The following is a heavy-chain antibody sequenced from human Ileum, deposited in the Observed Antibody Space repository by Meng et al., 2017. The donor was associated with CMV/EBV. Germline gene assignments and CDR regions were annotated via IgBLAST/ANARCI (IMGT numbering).Heavy chain of an antibody. CDR2: INHSGST. CDR1: GGSFSGYY. V-gene: IGHV4-34*01. J-gene: IGHJ5*02. D-gene: IGHD2-21*01. Sequence: SETLSLTCAVYGGSFSGYYWSWIRQPPGKGLEWIGEINHSGSTNYNPSLKSRVTISVDTSKNQFSLKLSSVTAADTAVYYCARDVVVIATHGTYNWFDPWGQGTLVTGSS. CDR3: ARDVVVIATHGTYNWFDP.